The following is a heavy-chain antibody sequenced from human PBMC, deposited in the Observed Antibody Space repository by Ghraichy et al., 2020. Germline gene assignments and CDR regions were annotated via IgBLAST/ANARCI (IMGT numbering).Heavy chain of an antibody. Sequence: ESLNISCTASGFTFSTYAMSWVRQAPGKGLEWVAAISGSDPGTYHAASVRGRFTISRDNSRNTLYLQMNFLRAEDTAVYYCAKGNLGHCSGTFCYYFDSWGQGTLVTVSS. V-gene: IGHV3-23*01. D-gene: IGHD2-15*01. CDR2: ISGSDPGT. CDR1: GFTFSTYA. CDR3: AKGNLGHCSGTFCYYFDS. J-gene: IGHJ4*02.